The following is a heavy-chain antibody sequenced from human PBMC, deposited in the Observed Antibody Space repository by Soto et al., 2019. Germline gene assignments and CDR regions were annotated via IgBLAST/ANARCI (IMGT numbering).Heavy chain of an antibody. J-gene: IGHJ4*02. CDR1: GFSLSTSGVG. CDR2: IYWDDDK. Sequence: QITLKESGPTLVKPTQTLTLTCTFSGFSLSTSGVGVGWIRQPPGKALEWLALIYWDDDKRYSPSLKSRLTITKDTSKNQVVLTMTNMDPVHTATYYCARRSGSYTYFDYWGQGTLVTVSS. V-gene: IGHV2-5*02. D-gene: IGHD3-10*01. CDR3: ARRSGSYTYFDY.